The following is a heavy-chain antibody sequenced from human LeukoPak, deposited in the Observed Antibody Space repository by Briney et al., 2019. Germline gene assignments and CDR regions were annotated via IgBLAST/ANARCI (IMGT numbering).Heavy chain of an antibody. J-gene: IGHJ5*02. Sequence: GGSLRLSCAASGFTFSSYWMSWVRQAPGKGLEWVANIKQDGSEKYYVDSVKGRFTISRDNAKNSLYLQMNSLRAEDTAVYYCARDGPNYDFYLNWLDPWGQGTLVTVSS. CDR1: GFTFSSYW. CDR2: IKQDGSEK. CDR3: ARDGPNYDFYLNWLDP. D-gene: IGHD3-3*01. V-gene: IGHV3-7*01.